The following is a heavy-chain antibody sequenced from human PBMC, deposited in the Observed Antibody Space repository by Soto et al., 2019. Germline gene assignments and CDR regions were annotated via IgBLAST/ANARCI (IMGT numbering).Heavy chain of an antibody. J-gene: IGHJ1*01. CDR1: GYTFTSYY. CDR3: ARSWEKVVAATLGHKTTEYFQH. CDR2: INPSGGST. V-gene: IGHV1-46*03. D-gene: IGHD2-15*01. Sequence: GASVKVSCKASGYTFTSYYMHWVRQAPGQGLEWMGIINPSGGSTSYAQKFQGRVTMTRDTSTSTVYMELSSLRSEDTAVYYCARSWEKVVAATLGHKTTEYFQHWGQGTLVTVSS.